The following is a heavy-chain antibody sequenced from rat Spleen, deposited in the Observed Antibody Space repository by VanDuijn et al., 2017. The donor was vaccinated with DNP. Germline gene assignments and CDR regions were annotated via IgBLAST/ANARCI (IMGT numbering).Heavy chain of an antibody. Sequence: EVQLVESGGDLVQPGRSLKLSCVVSGFTVNNFWMAWIRQVPGKGLEWVAYIRYDGGYTKYGDSVKGRFTISRDNAKNTLYLQMNSLRSEDMATYYCARWNSGHFDYWGQGVMVPVSS. CDR1: GFTVNNFW. CDR2: IRYDGGYT. CDR3: ARWNSGHFDY. J-gene: IGHJ2*01. D-gene: IGHD4-3*01. V-gene: IGHV5-31*01.